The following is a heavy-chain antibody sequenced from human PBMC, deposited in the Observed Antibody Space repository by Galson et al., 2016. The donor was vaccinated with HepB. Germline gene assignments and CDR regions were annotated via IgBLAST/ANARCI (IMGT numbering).Heavy chain of an antibody. D-gene: IGHD3-10*01. V-gene: IGHV3-66*01. CDR3: ARDTTFYYGSAD. J-gene: IGHJ1*01. Sequence: SLRLSCAASGFTVSDNYMSWVRQAPGKGLEWVSTIYTGGSTFCADSVKGRFTISGDNSKNTLYLQMTGLRAEDTAGYYCARDTTFYYGSADWGQGTLVTVSS. CDR1: GFTVSDNY. CDR2: IYTGGST.